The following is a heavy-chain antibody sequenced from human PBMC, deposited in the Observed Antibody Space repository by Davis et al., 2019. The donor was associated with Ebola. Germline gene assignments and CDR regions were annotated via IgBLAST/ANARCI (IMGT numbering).Heavy chain of an antibody. CDR3: AKDQRDVVGAPDY. Sequence: PGGSLRLSCVGSGFSFDDYALHWVRQTPGKGPEWVSSISWNSDNIGYADSVKGRFTISRDNAKNSLYLQMNSLKPEDTGLYYCAKDQRDVVGAPDYWGQGTPVTVSS. V-gene: IGHV3-9*01. D-gene: IGHD1-26*01. CDR2: ISWNSDNI. J-gene: IGHJ4*02. CDR1: GFSFDDYA.